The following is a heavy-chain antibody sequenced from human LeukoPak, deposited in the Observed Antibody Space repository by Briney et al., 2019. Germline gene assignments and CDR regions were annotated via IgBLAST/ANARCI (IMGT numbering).Heavy chain of an antibody. CDR3: ARENGYRYDY. D-gene: IGHD5-18*01. CDR2: INHSGST. J-gene: IGHJ4*02. CDR1: GGSFRGYY. V-gene: IGHV4-34*01. Sequence: SETLSLTCAVYGGSFRGYYWSWIRHPPGKGLEWIGEINHSGSTNYNPSLKSRVTISVDTSKNQFSLKLSSVTAADTALYYCARENGYRYDYWGQGTPVTVSS.